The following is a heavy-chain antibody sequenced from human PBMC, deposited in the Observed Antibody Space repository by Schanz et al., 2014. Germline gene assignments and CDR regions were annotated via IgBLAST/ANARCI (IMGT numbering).Heavy chain of an antibody. CDR2: VNHGGYT. D-gene: IGHD1-7*01. Sequence: QVQLQESGPGLVKPSETLSLTCAFSGGSFSGYWWTWVRQSPGKGLEWIGEVNHGGYTNYNPSLKSRDTVSGDRAKKQFPRRLSSVTAADTAAYYCATWSGTRLFHNWGQGTLVTVSS. J-gene: IGHJ4*02. V-gene: IGHV4-34*01. CDR3: ATWSGTRLFHN. CDR1: GGSFSGYW.